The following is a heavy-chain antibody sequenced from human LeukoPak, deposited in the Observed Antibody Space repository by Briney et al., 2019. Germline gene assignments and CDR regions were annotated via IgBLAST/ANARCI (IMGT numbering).Heavy chain of an antibody. CDR3: ARGATIFGVVRGAFDI. CDR2: INHSGST. J-gene: IGHJ3*02. V-gene: IGHV4-34*01. D-gene: IGHD3-3*01. CDR1: GGSFSGYY. Sequence: SETLSLTCAVYGGSFSGYYWSWIRQPPGKGLEWIGEINHSGSTNYNPSLKSRVTISADTSKNQFSLKLSSVTAADTAVYYCARGATIFGVVRGAFDIWGQGTMVTVSS.